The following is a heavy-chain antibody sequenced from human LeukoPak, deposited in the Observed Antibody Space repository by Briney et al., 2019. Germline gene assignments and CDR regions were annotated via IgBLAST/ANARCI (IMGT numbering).Heavy chain of an antibody. V-gene: IGHV4-39*01. D-gene: IGHD6-13*01. CDR3: ARVGETTSNWYMVY. J-gene: IGHJ4*02. CDR1: GGSISSSNYY. CDR2: IYYSGST. Sequence: PSETLSLTCTVSGGSISSSNYYWGWIRQPPGKGLEWIGSIYYSGSTYYNPSLKSRVTISVDTSKNQFSLKLSSVIAADTAVYYCARVGETTSNWYMVYWGQGALVTVSS.